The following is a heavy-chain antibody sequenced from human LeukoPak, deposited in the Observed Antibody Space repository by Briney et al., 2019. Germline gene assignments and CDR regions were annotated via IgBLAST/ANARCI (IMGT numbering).Heavy chain of an antibody. J-gene: IGHJ4*02. CDR3: AREGPACSSTSCPFDY. D-gene: IGHD2-2*01. CDR1: GYTFTGCH. V-gene: IGHV1-2*02. Sequence: GASVKVSCKASGYTFTGCHMHWVRQAPGQGLEWMGWINPNSGGTNYAQKFQGRVTMTRDTSISTAYMELSRLRSDDTAVYYCAREGPACSSTSCPFDYWGQGTLVTVSS. CDR2: INPNSGGT.